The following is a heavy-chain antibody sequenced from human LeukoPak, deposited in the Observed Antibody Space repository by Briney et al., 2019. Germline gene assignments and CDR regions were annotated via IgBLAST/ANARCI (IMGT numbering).Heavy chain of an antibody. Sequence: GGSLRLSCAASGFTFSSYSMNWVRQAPGKGLEWVSSISSSSSYIYYADSVKGRFTISRDNAKNSLYLQMNSLRAEDTAVYYCARDQVAAVALDIWGQGTMVIVSP. CDR2: ISSSSSYI. D-gene: IGHD6-13*01. CDR3: ARDQVAAVALDI. CDR1: GFTFSSYS. J-gene: IGHJ3*02. V-gene: IGHV3-21*01.